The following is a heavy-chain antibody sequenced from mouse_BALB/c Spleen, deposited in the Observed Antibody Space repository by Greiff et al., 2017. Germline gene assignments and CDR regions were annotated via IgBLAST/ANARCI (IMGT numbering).Heavy chain of an antibody. D-gene: IGHD2-3*01. CDR3: ARKGGYYVGFAY. CDR2: IYPGDGDT. J-gene: IGHJ3*01. V-gene: IGHV1-80*01. CDR1: GYAFSSYW. Sequence: LKESGAELVRPGSSVKISCKASGYAFSSYWMNWVKQRPGQGLEWIGQIYPGDGDTNYNGKFKGKATLTADKSSSTAYMQLSSLTSEDSAVYFCARKGGYYVGFAYWGQGTLVTVSA.